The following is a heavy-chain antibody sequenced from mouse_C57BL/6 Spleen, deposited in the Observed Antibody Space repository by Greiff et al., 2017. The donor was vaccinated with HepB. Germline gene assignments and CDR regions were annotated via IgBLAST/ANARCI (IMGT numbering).Heavy chain of an antibody. CDR2: ISSGSSTI. D-gene: IGHD1-1*01. CDR1: GFTFSDYG. V-gene: IGHV5-17*01. CDR3: ARDYGSREYYFDY. J-gene: IGHJ2*01. Sequence: EVQRVESGGGLVKPGGSLKLSCAASGFTFSDYGMHWVRQAPEKGLEWVAYISSGSSTIYYADTVKGRFTISRDNAKNNLFLQMTSLRSEDTAMYYCARDYGSREYYFDYWGQGTTLTVSS.